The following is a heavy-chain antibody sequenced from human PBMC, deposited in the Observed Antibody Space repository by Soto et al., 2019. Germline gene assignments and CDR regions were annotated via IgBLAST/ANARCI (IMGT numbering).Heavy chain of an antibody. CDR3: ARWAGGYSGYVDL. Sequence: SESLTLPCNVSGGSISSGSYYWSWIRQFPGKGLEWIGFIYHSGSPSYNPSLKTRFTISVDTSQNQISLRLSSVTGADTAVYYCARWAGGYSGYVDLWGPGTLVTVSS. CDR2: IYHSGSP. D-gene: IGHD5-12*01. J-gene: IGHJ5*02. V-gene: IGHV4-31*03. CDR1: GGSISSGSYY.